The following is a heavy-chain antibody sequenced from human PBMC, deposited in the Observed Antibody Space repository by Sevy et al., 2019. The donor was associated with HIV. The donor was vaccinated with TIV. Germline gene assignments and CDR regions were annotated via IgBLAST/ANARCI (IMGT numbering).Heavy chain of an antibody. CDR3: ARWDADRRWYFDY. J-gene: IGHJ4*02. Sequence: GGSLRLSCVASGFTFSSYSMNWVRQAPGKGLEWVSSISSSSSYVYHADSMKGRFTISRDNAKNSLYLQMNSLRAEDTAVYYCARWDADRRWYFDYWGQGTLVTVSS. V-gene: IGHV3-21*01. D-gene: IGHD1-26*01. CDR2: ISSSSSYV. CDR1: GFTFSSYS.